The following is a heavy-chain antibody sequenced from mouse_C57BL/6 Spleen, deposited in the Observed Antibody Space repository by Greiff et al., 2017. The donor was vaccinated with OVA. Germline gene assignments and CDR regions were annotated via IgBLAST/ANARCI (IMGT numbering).Heavy chain of an antibody. D-gene: IGHD1-1*01. CDR3: ASPPDYGSSNWYFDV. J-gene: IGHJ1*03. V-gene: IGHV1-72*01. CDR1: GYTFTSYW. Sequence: QVQLQQPGAELVKPGASVKLSCKASGYTFTSYWMPWVKQRPGRGLEWIGRIDPNGGGTKYNEKFKSQATLTVDKPSITAYMQLSSLTSEDAAVYDCASPPDYGSSNWYFDVWGTGTTVTVSS. CDR2: IDPNGGGT.